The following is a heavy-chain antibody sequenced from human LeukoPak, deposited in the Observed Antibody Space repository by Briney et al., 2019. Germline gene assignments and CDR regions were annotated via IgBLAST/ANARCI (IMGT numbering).Heavy chain of an antibody. CDR1: GFTFTSFA. V-gene: IGHV3-23*01. Sequence: PGGSLRLSCSVSGFTFTSFAMSWVRQAPGRGLEWVAIINAGGNTTYYADSVKGRFIISRDNSKNTMSVQMNRLRAEDTAVYYCAKEGEICFGRRCYSHYHYATDAWGQGTTVTVSS. D-gene: IGHD2-21*01. CDR2: INAGGNTT. CDR3: AKEGEICFGRRCYSHYHYATDA. J-gene: IGHJ6*02.